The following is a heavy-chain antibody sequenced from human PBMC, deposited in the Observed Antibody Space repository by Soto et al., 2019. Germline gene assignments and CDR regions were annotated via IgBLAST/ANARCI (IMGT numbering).Heavy chain of an antibody. J-gene: IGHJ5*02. Sequence: QVQLVQSGAEVKKPGASVKVSCKASGYTFTNYDINWVRQATGQGLEWMGWMNPNSGNTGYVQKFQGRDTMTRNTSISTAYMELSSLRSEDTAVYYCARVRLVRGVITRRWFDPWGQGTLVTVSS. CDR3: ARVRLVRGVITRRWFDP. CDR1: GYTFTNYD. V-gene: IGHV1-8*01. CDR2: MNPNSGNT. D-gene: IGHD3-10*01.